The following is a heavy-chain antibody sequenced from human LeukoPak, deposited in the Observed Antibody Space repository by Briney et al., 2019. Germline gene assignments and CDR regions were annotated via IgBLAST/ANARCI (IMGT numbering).Heavy chain of an antibody. J-gene: IGHJ4*02. D-gene: IGHD1-26*01. Sequence: SQTLSLTCAISGDSVSSNSAAWNWIRQSPSRGLEWLGRTYYRSKWYYDYAVAVKSRISINPDTSKYQFSLQLSSVTPEDTAVYYCARDPVGGSTIFDYWGQRTLVTVSS. CDR3: ARDPVGGSTIFDY. CDR2: TYYRSKWYY. V-gene: IGHV6-1*01. CDR1: GDSVSSNSAA.